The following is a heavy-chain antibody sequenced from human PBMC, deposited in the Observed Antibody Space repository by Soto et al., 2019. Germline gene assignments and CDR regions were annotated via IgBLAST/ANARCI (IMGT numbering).Heavy chain of an antibody. CDR1: GYTFTSYD. J-gene: IGHJ6*02. D-gene: IGHD6-13*01. CDR2: MNPNSGNT. Sequence: ASVKVSCKASGYTFTSYDINWVRQATGQGLEWMGWMNPNSGNTGYAQKFQGRVTMTRNTSISTAYMELSSLRSEDTAVYYCARGDAYSSSWYGGIFYYYYYCMDVWGQGTTVTVSS. V-gene: IGHV1-8*01. CDR3: ARGDAYSSSWYGGIFYYYYYCMDV.